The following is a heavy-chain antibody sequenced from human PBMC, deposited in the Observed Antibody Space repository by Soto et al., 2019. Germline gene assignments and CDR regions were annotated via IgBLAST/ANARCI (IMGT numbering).Heavy chain of an antibody. J-gene: IGHJ4*02. CDR3: ARATGDYDFWITYYTYFNY. D-gene: IGHD3-3*01. CDR1: GGSVSSGSYY. CDR2: IYYSGNT. V-gene: IGHV4-61*01. Sequence: PSETLSLTCTVSGGSVSSGSYYWSWIRQPPGKGLEWIGYIYYSGNTNYNPSLKSRVTISVDPSKNQFSLKLTSVPAAATAVYYCARATGDYDFWITYYTYFNYWGQGTLVTVSS.